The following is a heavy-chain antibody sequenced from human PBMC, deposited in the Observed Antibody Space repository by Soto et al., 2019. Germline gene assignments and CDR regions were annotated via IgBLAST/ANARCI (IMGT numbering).Heavy chain of an antibody. V-gene: IGHV4-4*02. J-gene: IGHJ3*01. CDR1: GGSISSSHW. D-gene: IGHD3-9*01. CDR2: ISHSGTS. Sequence: QVQLQESGPGLVKPSGTLSLTCAVSGGSISSSHWWTWVRQSPGKGLEYIGEISHSGTSNSNPSLKSRVTLSVDKSKNHFSLTPTSVTAADTAVDCARVVLTITRGAFDAWGQGTLVIVSS. CDR3: ARVVLTITRGAFDA.